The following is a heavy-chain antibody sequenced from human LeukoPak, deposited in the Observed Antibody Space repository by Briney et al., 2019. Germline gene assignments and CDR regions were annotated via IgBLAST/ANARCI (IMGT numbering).Heavy chain of an antibody. CDR2: IRSKPYGGTT. Sequence: GGSLRLSCTGSGFTFGDFAMSWLRQAPGKGLEWVGFIRSKPYGGTTEYAASVKGRFTISRDDSKSIAYLQMNSLKSEDTAVYYCAKPPIVVVVAATYFDYWGQGTLVTVSS. D-gene: IGHD2-15*01. CDR1: GFTFGDFA. V-gene: IGHV3-49*03. CDR3: AKPPIVVVVAATYFDY. J-gene: IGHJ4*02.